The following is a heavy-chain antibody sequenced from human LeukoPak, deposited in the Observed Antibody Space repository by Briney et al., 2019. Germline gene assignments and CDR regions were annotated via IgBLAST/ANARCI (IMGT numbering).Heavy chain of an antibody. J-gene: IGHJ4*02. CDR3: ARTFYSYGPYYFDY. CDR2: IYYSGST. CDR1: GGSISSSSYY. Sequence: PSETLSLTCTVSGGSISSSSYYWGWIRQPPGKGLEWIGYIYYSGSTYYNPSLKSRVTISVDTVKNQFSLMLSSVTAADTAVYYCARTFYSYGPYYFDYWGQGTLVAVSS. D-gene: IGHD5-18*01. V-gene: IGHV4-30-4*08.